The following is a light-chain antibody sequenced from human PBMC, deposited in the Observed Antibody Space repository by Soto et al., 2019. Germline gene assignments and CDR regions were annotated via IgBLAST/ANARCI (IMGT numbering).Light chain of an antibody. CDR2: DAA. CDR1: QSIRTS. V-gene: IGKV3-11*01. Sequence: EGVLTQSPATLSLSPGERATLSWRASQSIRTSSAWYQQKPGQPPRLVIFDAANRANGVPARFGGSGSGTDFTLTISRLEPEDFAMYYCHQYGISPPVTFGQGTRLEIK. J-gene: IGKJ5*01. CDR3: HQYGISPPVT.